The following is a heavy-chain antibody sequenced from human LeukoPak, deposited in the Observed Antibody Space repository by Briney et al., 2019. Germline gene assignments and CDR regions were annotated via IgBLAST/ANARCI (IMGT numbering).Heavy chain of an antibody. CDR2: INPNHGDT. Sequence: ASVKVSCKASGYTFTGYYMHWVRQAPGQGLEWMGWINPNHGDTNYAQKFQDRVSMTRYTSISTAYMHLSRLRSADTAVYYCARSPHILTGENFDYWGQGTLLTVSS. V-gene: IGHV1-2*02. D-gene: IGHD3-9*01. CDR1: GYTFTGYY. CDR3: ARSPHILTGENFDY. J-gene: IGHJ4*02.